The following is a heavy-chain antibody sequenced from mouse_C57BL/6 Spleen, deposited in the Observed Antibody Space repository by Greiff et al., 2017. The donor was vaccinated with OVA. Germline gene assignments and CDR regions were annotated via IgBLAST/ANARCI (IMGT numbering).Heavy chain of an antibody. CDR3: AGLLLRSGAY. V-gene: IGHV3-6*01. D-gene: IGHD1-1*01. CDR1: GYSITSGYY. Sequence: EVQLQESGPGLVKPSQSLSLTCSVTGYSITSGYYWNWIRQFPGNKLEWMGYISYDGSNNYNPSLKNRISITRDTSKNQFFLKLNSVTTEDTATYYCAGLLLRSGAYWGQGTLVTVSA. J-gene: IGHJ3*01. CDR2: ISYDGSN.